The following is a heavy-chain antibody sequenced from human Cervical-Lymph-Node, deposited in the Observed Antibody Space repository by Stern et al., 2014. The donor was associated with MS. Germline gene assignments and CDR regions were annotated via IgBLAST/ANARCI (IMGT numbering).Heavy chain of an antibody. CDR2: IIPIFGAA. Sequence: QMQLVQSGAEVKKPGSSVKVSCKASGGTFSSQGFSWVRQAPGQGLEWLGGIIPIFGAAHYAQKFQGRVTITADESTSTVYRELRSLRAEDTAVYYCARDEIGQTATHYYYYGMDVWGQGTTVIVSS. CDR3: ARDEIGQTATHYYYYGMDV. J-gene: IGHJ6*02. CDR1: GGTFSSQG. V-gene: IGHV1-69*01. D-gene: IGHD1-1*01.